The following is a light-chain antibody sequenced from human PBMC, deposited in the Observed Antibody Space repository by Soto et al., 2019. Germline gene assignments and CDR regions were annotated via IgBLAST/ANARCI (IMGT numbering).Light chain of an antibody. J-gene: IGLJ2*01. Sequence: QSVLTQPPSASGTPGQRVTISCSGSSSNIGSNTVSWYQQLPGTAPKLLIYSDAQRPSGVPDRFSGSKSGNTASLTISGLQPEDEADYYCCSYSTTTILFGGGTKVTVL. CDR3: CSYSTTTIL. V-gene: IGLV1-44*01. CDR2: SDA. CDR1: SSNIGSNT.